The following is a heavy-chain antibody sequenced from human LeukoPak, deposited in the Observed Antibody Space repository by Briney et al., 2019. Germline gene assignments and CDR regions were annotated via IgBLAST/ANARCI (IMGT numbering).Heavy chain of an antibody. V-gene: IGHV1-18*01. D-gene: IGHD3-3*01. J-gene: IGHJ5*02. Sequence: ASVKVSCKASGYTFTSYGISWVRQAPGQGLEWMGWISAYNGNTNYAQKLQGRVTMTTDTSTSTAYMELRSLRSDDTAVYYCARDGDFCSSSDNWFDPWGQGTLVTVSS. CDR3: ARDGDFCSSSDNWFDP. CDR1: GYTFTSYG. CDR2: ISAYNGNT.